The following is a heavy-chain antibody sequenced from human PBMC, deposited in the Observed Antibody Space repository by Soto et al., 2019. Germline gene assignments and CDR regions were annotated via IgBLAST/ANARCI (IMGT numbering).Heavy chain of an antibody. V-gene: IGHV3-30-3*01. CDR1: GFTFSSYA. CDR2: ISYDGSNK. CDR3: ARDGLNFLLTIYFDY. Sequence: GGSLRLSCAASGFTFSSYAMHWVRQAPGKGLEWVAVISYDGSNKYYADSVKGRFTISRDNSKNTLYLQMNSLRAEDTAVYYCARDGLNFLLTIYFDYWGQGTLVTVSS. D-gene: IGHD3-9*01. J-gene: IGHJ4*02.